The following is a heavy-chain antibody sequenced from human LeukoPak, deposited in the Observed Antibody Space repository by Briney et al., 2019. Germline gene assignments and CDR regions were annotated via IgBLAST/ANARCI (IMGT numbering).Heavy chain of an antibody. Sequence: GGSLRLSCAASGFNFSTYGMHWVRQAPGKGLEWVAVIWYDGSIKNYADSVKGRFTISRDNAKNSLYLQMNSLRAEDTAVYYCARETPRRGETRDGYRWGQGTLVTVSS. CDR2: IWYDGSIK. V-gene: IGHV3-33*01. CDR3: ARETPRRGETRDGYR. D-gene: IGHD5-24*01. CDR1: GFNFSTYG. J-gene: IGHJ4*02.